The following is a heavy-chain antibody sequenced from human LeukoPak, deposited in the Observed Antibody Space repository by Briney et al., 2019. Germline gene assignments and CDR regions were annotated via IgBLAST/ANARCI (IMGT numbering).Heavy chain of an antibody. CDR3: AKDIGGGSSAWSFDY. Sequence: GGSLRLSCAASGFIFNDNAMQWVRQAPGKGLGWVSGISWNSGSIGYADSVKGRFTISRDNAKNSLYLQMHSLRAEDTALYYCAKDIGGGSSAWSFDYWGQGTLVTVSS. CDR2: ISWNSGSI. CDR1: GFIFNDNA. V-gene: IGHV3-9*01. J-gene: IGHJ4*02. D-gene: IGHD2-15*01.